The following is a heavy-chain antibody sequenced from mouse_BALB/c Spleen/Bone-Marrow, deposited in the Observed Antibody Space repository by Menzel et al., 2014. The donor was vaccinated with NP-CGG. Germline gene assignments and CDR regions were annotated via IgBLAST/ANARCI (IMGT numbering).Heavy chain of an antibody. Sequence: VKLMESGAELVRPGVSVKISCKGSGYTFXDYTMHWVKQSHAKSLEWIGVISTYYGDASYNQKFKGKATMTVDKSSSTAYMELARLTSEDSAIYYCARVITTGYYGMDYWGQGTSVTVSS. CDR1: GYTFXDYT. J-gene: IGHJ4*01. CDR3: ARVITTGYYGMDY. V-gene: IGHV1S137*01. D-gene: IGHD2-4*01. CDR2: ISTYYGDA.